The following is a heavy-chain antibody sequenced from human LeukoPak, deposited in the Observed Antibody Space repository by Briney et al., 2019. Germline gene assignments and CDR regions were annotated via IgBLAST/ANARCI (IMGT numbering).Heavy chain of an antibody. CDR1: GFTFSSYA. J-gene: IGHJ3*02. CDR2: ISGSGGST. V-gene: IGHV3-23*01. Sequence: GGPLRLSCAASGFTFSSYAMSWVRQAPGKGLEWVSAISGSGGSTYYGDSVKGRFTISRDNSKNTLYLQMNSLRAEDTAVYYCASVYYGSGAFDIWGQGTMVTVSS. D-gene: IGHD3-10*01. CDR3: ASVYYGSGAFDI.